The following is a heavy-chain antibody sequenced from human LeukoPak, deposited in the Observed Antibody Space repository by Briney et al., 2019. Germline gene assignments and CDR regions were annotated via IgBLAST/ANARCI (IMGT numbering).Heavy chain of an antibody. CDR3: ARVLGRDILTGYHRYYFDY. Sequence: GASVKVSCKASGYSFTGYYMHWVRQAPGQGLEWMGWISAYNGNTNYAQKLQGRVTMTTDTSTSTVYMELRSLRSDDTAVYYCARVLGRDILTGYHRYYFDYWGQGTLVTVSS. D-gene: IGHD3-9*01. J-gene: IGHJ4*02. CDR2: ISAYNGNT. CDR1: GYSFTGYY. V-gene: IGHV1-18*04.